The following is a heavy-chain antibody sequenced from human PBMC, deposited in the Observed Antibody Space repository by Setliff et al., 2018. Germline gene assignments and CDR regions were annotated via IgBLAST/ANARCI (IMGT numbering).Heavy chain of an antibody. Sequence: GGSLRLSCAASGFTFSNYWMSWVRQAPGKGLEWVANIKEDGSEKYYVDSVKGRFTISRDNAKNSLYLQMNSLRAEDTAVYYCAKYTRVGANTFFDYWGQGTLVTVSS. CDR3: AKYTRVGANTFFDY. CDR1: GFTFSNYW. D-gene: IGHD1-26*01. V-gene: IGHV3-7*03. CDR2: IKEDGSEK. J-gene: IGHJ4*02.